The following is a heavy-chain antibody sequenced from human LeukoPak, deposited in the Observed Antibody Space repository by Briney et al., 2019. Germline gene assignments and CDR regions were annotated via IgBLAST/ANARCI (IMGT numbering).Heavy chain of an antibody. V-gene: IGHV3-30-3*01. CDR1: GFTFSSYA. J-gene: IGHJ4*02. CDR3: ASNTYTRQLGDY. Sequence: GRSLRLSCAASGFTFSSYAMHWVRQAPGKGLEWVAVISYDGSNKYYADSVKGRFTISRDNSKNTLYLQMNSLRAEDTAVYYCASNTYTRQLGDYWGQGTLVTVSS. CDR2: ISYDGSNK. D-gene: IGHD6-6*01.